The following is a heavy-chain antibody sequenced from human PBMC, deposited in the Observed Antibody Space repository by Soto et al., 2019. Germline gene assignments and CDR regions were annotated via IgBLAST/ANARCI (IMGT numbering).Heavy chain of an antibody. V-gene: IGHV4-59*01. Sequence: PSETLSLTCTVSGGSISSYYWSWIRQPPGKGLEWIGYIYYSGSTNYNPSLKSRVTISVDTSKNQFSLKLSSVTAADTAVYYCARDSGSSGWYYYYGMDVWGQGTTVTVSS. J-gene: IGHJ6*02. CDR2: IYYSGST. CDR3: ARDSGSSGWYYYYGMDV. CDR1: GGSISSYY. D-gene: IGHD6-19*01.